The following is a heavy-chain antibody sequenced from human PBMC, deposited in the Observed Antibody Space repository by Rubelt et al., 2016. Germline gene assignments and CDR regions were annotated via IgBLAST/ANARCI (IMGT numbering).Heavy chain of an antibody. CDR1: GFTFSSYW. CDR2: VWYDGSNE. J-gene: IGHJ4*02. Sequence: GGSLRLSCAASGFTFSSYWMHWVRQAPGKGLEWVAIVWYDGSNEYYADSVEGRFTISRDNAKNSLYLQMNSLRAEDTAVYYCARVGPFDYWGQGTLVTVSS. V-gene: IGHV3-33*08. CDR3: ARVGPFDY.